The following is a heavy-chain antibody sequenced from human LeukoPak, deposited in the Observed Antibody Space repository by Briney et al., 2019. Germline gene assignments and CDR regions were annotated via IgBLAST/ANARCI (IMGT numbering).Heavy chain of an antibody. CDR1: GFTFSSYG. D-gene: IGHD2-21*01. V-gene: IGHV3-33*01. CDR3: ARDISNGEIVYYYYGMDV. Sequence: GGSLRLSCAASGFTFSSYGMHWVRQAPGKGLEWVAVIWYDGSNKYYADSVKGRLTISRDNSKNTLYLQMNSLRAEDTAVYYCARDISNGEIVYYYYGMDVWGQGTTVTVSS. J-gene: IGHJ6*02. CDR2: IWYDGSNK.